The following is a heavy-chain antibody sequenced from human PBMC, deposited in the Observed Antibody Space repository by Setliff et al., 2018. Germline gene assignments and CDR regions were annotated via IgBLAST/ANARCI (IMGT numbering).Heavy chain of an antibody. Sequence: TLSLTCTVSGGSIRSYYWNWIRQPPGKGLEWIGYIYYSGSTNYNPSFESRVSISVDRSNNQFSLKLNSVTAADTAVYYCARMSGFLYMDVWGKGTPVTVSS. D-gene: IGHD3-3*01. CDR2: IYYSGST. CDR3: ARMSGFLYMDV. CDR1: GGSIRSYY. J-gene: IGHJ6*03. V-gene: IGHV4-59*08.